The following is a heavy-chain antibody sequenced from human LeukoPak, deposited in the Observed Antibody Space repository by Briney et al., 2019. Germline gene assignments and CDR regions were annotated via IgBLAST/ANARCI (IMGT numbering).Heavy chain of an antibody. D-gene: IGHD1-14*01. CDR1: GVSISGYY. CDR3: AKDGGYVTNREYFHL. V-gene: IGHV4-4*07. J-gene: IGHJ1*01. CDR2: IYSSGST. Sequence: SETLSLTCTVSGVSISGYYWSWIRQPAGKGLEWIGRIYSSGSTNYNPSLKSRVTMSLDVSKNHFSLKLSSVTAADTAVYYCAKDGGYVTNREYFHLWGQGTLVTVSS.